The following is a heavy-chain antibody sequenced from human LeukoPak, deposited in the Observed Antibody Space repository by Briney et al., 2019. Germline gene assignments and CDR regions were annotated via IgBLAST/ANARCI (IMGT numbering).Heavy chain of an antibody. J-gene: IGHJ3*02. CDR3: ARDFLNRAFDI. CDR1: GFTLRTFD. CDR2: IGPADDT. Sequence: GGSLRLSCAASGFTLRTFDMHWVRQVPGKGLEYVSHIGPADDTYYSDSVKGRFTISRDNSKNTLYLQMNSLRVEDTAVYYCARDFLNRAFDIWGQGTMVTVSS. V-gene: IGHV3-13*01.